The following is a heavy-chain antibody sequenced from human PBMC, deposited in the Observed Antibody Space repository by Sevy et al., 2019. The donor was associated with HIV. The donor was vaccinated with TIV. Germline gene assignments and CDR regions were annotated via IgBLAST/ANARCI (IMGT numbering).Heavy chain of an antibody. CDR2: INSDGSST. J-gene: IGHJ5*02. CDR1: GFTFSSYW. Sequence: GGSLRLSCAASGFTFSSYWMHWVRQAPGKGLVWVSRINSDGSSTSYADSVKGRFTISRDNAKNTLYLQMNSLRAEDTAVYYCARAAREVVVVPAARGRNWFDPWGQRTLVTVSS. V-gene: IGHV3-74*01. CDR3: ARAAREVVVVPAARGRNWFDP. D-gene: IGHD2-2*01.